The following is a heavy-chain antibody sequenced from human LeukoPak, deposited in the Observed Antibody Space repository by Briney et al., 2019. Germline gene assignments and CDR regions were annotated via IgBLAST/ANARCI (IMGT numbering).Heavy chain of an antibody. V-gene: IGHV3-30-3*01. Sequence: PGGSLRLSCAASGFPFSRYAMPWVRQAPGKGLEWVAVISFDGSIKYYADSVKGRFTISRDNSKNTLYLQMNSLRADDTAVYYCAKDNGLLRFLLGGSNFDYWGQGTLVTVSS. CDR1: GFPFSRYA. CDR2: ISFDGSIK. D-gene: IGHD3-3*01. J-gene: IGHJ4*02. CDR3: AKDNGLLRFLLGGSNFDY.